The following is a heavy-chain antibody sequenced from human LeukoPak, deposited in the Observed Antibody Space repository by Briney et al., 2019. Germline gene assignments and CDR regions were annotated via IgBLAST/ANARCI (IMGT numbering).Heavy chain of an antibody. V-gene: IGHV1-69*01. D-gene: IGHD3-22*01. J-gene: IGHJ3*02. CDR3: ARVSSGYSGAFDI. CDR1: GGTFSSYA. Sequence: SVKVSCKASGGTFSSYAISWVRQAPGQGLEWMGGIIPIFGTANYAQKFQGRVTITADESTSTAYMELSSLRSEDTAVYYCARVSSGYSGAFDIWGQGTMVTVSS. CDR2: IIPIFGTA.